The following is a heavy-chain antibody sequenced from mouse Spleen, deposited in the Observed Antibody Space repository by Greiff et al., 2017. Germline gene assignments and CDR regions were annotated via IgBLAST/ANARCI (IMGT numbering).Heavy chain of an antibody. CDR1: GFTFSSYG. Sequence: DVHLVESGGDLVKPGGSLKLSCAASGFTFSSYGMSWVRQTPDKRLEWVATISSGGSYTYYPDSVKGRFTISRDNAKNTLYLQMSSLKSEDTAMYYCARLDHYYGSPFDYWGQGTTLTVPS. J-gene: IGHJ2*01. V-gene: IGHV5-6*01. CDR2: ISSGGSYT. CDR3: ARLDHYYGSPFDY. D-gene: IGHD1-1*01.